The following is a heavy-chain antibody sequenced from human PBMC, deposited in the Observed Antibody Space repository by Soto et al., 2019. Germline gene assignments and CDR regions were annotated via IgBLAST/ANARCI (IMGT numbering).Heavy chain of an antibody. Sequence: ASVKCYCKASGYTFTGYYMHWVRQAPGQGLEWMGWINPNSGGTNYAQKFQGRVTMTRDTSISTAYMELSRLRSDDTAVYYCAREWSGYDYKTWFDPWGQGTLVTSPQ. CDR3: AREWSGYDYKTWFDP. CDR1: GYTFTGYY. CDR2: INPNSGGT. V-gene: IGHV1-2*02. D-gene: IGHD5-12*01. J-gene: IGHJ5*02.